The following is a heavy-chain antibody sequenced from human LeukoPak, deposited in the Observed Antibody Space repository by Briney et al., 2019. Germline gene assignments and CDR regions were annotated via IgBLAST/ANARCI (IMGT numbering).Heavy chain of an antibody. CDR3: ARNSIAYSNMADSANMADY. Sequence: GGSLRLSCAASGFTFNSYAMSWVRQAPEKGLEWVATISGSGGGTYYADSVKGRFTISRDDSKNTLYLQMNSLSVEDTAVYYCARNSIAYSNMADSANMADYWGQGTLVTVSS. J-gene: IGHJ4*02. CDR2: ISGSGGGT. V-gene: IGHV3-23*01. CDR1: GFTFNSYA. D-gene: IGHD2-15*01.